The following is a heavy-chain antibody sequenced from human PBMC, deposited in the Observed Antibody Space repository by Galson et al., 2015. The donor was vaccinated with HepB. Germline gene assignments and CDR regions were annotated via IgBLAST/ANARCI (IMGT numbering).Heavy chain of an antibody. J-gene: IGHJ4*02. CDR3: AYICSSASCLIDY. CDR1: GYTFTTYN. D-gene: IGHD2-2*01. V-gene: IGHV1-46*01. Sequence: GYTFTTYNFHWVRQAPGQGLEWMGMINPSGGSTNYAQNFQGRVTMTRDTSTSIVYMALSSLTSEDTAVYYCAYICSSASCLIDYWGQGTPVTVSS. CDR2: INPSGGST.